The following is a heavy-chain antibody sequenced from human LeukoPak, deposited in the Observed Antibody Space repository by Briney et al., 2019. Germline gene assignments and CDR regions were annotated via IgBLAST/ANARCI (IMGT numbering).Heavy chain of an antibody. J-gene: IGHJ4*02. V-gene: IGHV4-59*08. D-gene: IGHD3-22*01. CDR3: ARHYYDSSGSPFDY. CDR1: GGSISSYY. CDR2: IYYSGRT. Sequence: SETLSLTCTVSGGSISSYYWSWIRQPPGKGLEWIGYIYYSGRTNYNPSLKSRVTISVDTSKNQFSLKLSPVTAADTAVYYCARHYYDSSGSPFDYWGQGTLVTVSS.